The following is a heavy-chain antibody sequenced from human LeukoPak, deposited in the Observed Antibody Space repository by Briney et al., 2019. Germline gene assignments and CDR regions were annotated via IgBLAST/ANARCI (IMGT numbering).Heavy chain of an antibody. Sequence: SETLSLTCTVSGGSISSYYWSWIRQPAGKGLEWIWRIYTSGGTTYNPSPKRRATMSVETPNKQFSLQLRSVTAADTTAYNYPGVVASGGVIDVCGQGTTVTVSS. CDR1: GGSISSYY. J-gene: IGHJ6*02. D-gene: IGHD2-21*01. V-gene: IGHV4-4*07. CDR3: PGVVASGGVIDV. CDR2: IYTSGGT.